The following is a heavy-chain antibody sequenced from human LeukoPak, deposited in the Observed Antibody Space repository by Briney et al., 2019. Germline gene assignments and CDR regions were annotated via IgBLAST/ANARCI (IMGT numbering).Heavy chain of an antibody. D-gene: IGHD2-15*01. J-gene: IGHJ4*02. CDR3: ALKLYCSGGSCSDY. CDR1: GFTFDDYG. V-gene: IGHV3-20*04. CDR2: INWNGGST. Sequence: GGSLRLSCAASGFTFDDYGMSWVRQAPGKGLEWVSGINWNGGSTGYADSVKGRFTISRDNAKNSLYPQMNSLRAEDTALYYCALKLYCSGGSCSDYWGQGTLVTVSS.